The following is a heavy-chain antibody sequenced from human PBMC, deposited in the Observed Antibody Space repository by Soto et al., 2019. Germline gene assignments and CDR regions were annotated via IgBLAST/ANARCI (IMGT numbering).Heavy chain of an antibody. CDR3: ARGGGYSFGSIFDY. CDR2: IYHSGSA. V-gene: IGHV4-59*01. Sequence: SETLSLTCTVSGDSISSYYWSWIRQPPGKGLEWIGYIYHSGSAMYNPSLKSRLSMSIDTSKSQFSLKLTSVTAADTAVYFCARGGGYSFGSIFDYWGLGTLVTVSS. CDR1: GDSISSYY. D-gene: IGHD5-18*01. J-gene: IGHJ4*02.